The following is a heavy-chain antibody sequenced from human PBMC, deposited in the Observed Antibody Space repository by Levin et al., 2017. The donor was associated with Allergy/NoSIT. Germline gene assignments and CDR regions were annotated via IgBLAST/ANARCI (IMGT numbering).Heavy chain of an antibody. J-gene: IGHJ3*02. CDR1: GFTFSSHE. V-gene: IGHV3-48*03. CDR3: ARDAYYHGDAFDI. CDR2: IDTISGSI. Sequence: GGSLRLSCLASGFTFSSHEMNWVRQAPGKGPEWVSYIDTISGSIHYADSVKGRFTISRDNDRNSLFLQMNSLRGEDTAVYYCARDAYYHGDAFDIWGQGTMVTVSS. D-gene: IGHD1-26*01.